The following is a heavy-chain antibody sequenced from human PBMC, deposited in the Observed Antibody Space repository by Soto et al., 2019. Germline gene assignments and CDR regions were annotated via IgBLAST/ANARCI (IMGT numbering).Heavy chain of an antibody. CDR2: IYYSGST. J-gene: IGHJ4*02. V-gene: IGHV4-59*01. D-gene: IGHD1-7*01. CDR1: GGSISSYY. CDR3: ARGVRNYQSDYFDY. Sequence: QVQLQESGPGLVKPSETLSLTCTVSGGSISSYYWSWIRQPPGKGLEWIGYIYYSGSTNYNPSLKIRVTISVDTSKNQFSLKLSSVTAADTAVYYCARGVRNYQSDYFDYWGQGTLVTVSS.